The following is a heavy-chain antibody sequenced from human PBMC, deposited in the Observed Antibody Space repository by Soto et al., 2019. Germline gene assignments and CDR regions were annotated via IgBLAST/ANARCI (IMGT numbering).Heavy chain of an antibody. J-gene: IGHJ4*02. Sequence: PGGSLRLSCAASGFTFTSYAMSWVRQAPGKGLEWVSTISGSGGSTYYADSVKGRFTISRDNSKNTLYVLMNSLRAEDTAVYYCARGPRVYSSNFDYWGQGTLVTVSS. D-gene: IGHD5-18*01. V-gene: IGHV3-23*01. CDR1: GFTFTSYA. CDR2: ISGSGGST. CDR3: ARGPRVYSSNFDY.